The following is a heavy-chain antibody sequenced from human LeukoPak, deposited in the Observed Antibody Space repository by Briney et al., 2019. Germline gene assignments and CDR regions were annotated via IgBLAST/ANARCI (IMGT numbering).Heavy chain of an antibody. D-gene: IGHD3-16*01. CDR1: GFTFSSYA. CDR3: ASPTSSSGGFDY. CDR2: ISYDGSNK. V-gene: IGHV3-30-3*01. Sequence: GGSLRLSCAASGFTFSSYAMHWVRQAPGKGLEWVAVISYDGSNKYYADSAKGRFTISRDNSKNTLYLQMNSLRAEDTAVYYCASPTSSSGGFDYWGQGTLVTVSS. J-gene: IGHJ4*02.